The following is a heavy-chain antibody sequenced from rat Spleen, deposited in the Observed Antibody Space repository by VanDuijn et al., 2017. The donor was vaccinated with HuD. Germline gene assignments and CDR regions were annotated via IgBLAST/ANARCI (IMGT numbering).Heavy chain of an antibody. Sequence: EVQLVESGGGLVQPGRSLKLSCAASGFTFSNYYMAWVRQAPTKGLEWVAYISTGGGNTYYRDSVKGRFTISRDNAENTVYLQMSGLRSEDTATYYCVKGSDWFAYWGQGTLVTVSS. CDR3: VKGSDWFAY. J-gene: IGHJ3*01. CDR2: ISTGGGNT. CDR1: GFTFSNYY. V-gene: IGHV5-25*01.